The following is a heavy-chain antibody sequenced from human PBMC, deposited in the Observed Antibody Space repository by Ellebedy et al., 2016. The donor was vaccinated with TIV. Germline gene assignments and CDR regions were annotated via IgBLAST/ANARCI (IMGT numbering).Heavy chain of an antibody. V-gene: IGHV3-30-3*01. CDR2: ISYDGSNK. Sequence: GESLKISCAAFGITFSSYAMHWVRQAPGKGLEWVAVISYDGSNKYYADSVKGRFTISRDNSKNTLYLQMTSLRVEDTAVYYCAKGAWLDNWGQGTLVTVSS. CDR1: GITFSSYA. J-gene: IGHJ5*02. CDR3: AKGAWLDN.